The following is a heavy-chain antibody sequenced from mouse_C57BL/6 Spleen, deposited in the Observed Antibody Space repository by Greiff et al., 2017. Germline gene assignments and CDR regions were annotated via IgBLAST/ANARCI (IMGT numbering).Heavy chain of an antibody. CDR3: RKDYSNYQYYAMDY. J-gene: IGHJ4*01. Sequence: VQLQQSGAELVRPGASVTLSCKASGYTFTDYEMHWVKQTPVHGLEWIGAIDPETGGTAYNQKFKGKAILTADKSSSTAYMELRSLTSEDSAVYYCRKDYSNYQYYAMDYWGQGTSVTVSS. D-gene: IGHD2-5*01. V-gene: IGHV1-15*01. CDR1: GYTFTDYE. CDR2: IDPETGGT.